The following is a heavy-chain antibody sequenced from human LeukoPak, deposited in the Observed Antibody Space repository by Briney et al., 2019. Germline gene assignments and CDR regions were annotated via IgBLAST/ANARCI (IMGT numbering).Heavy chain of an antibody. J-gene: IGHJ4*02. Sequence: SETLSLTCTVSGGSISSGSYYWSWIRQPAGKGLEWIGTIYYSGSTYYNPSLKSRVTISEDTSKNQFSLKLSSVTAADTAVYYCARVRRLRFLEWSYFDYWGQGTLVTASS. CDR1: GGSISSGSYY. D-gene: IGHD3-3*01. V-gene: IGHV4-39*07. CDR2: IYYSGST. CDR3: ARVRRLRFLEWSYFDY.